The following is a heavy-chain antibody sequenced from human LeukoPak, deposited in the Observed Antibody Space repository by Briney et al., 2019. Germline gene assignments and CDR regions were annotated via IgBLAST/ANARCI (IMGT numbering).Heavy chain of an antibody. J-gene: IGHJ3*02. V-gene: IGHV3-7*01. D-gene: IGHD3-10*01. CDR3: ARSDYYGSGHDAFDI. Sequence: GGSLRLSCAASGFTVSSNYMSWVRQAPGKGLEWVANIKQDGSEKYYVDSVKGRFTISRDNAKNSLYLQMNSLRAEDTAVYYCARSDYYGSGHDAFDIWGQGTMVTVSS. CDR2: IKQDGSEK. CDR1: GFTVSSNY.